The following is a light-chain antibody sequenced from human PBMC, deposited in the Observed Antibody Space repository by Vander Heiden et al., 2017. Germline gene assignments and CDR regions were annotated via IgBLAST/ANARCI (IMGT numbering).Light chain of an antibody. CDR2: DAS. V-gene: IGKV3-11*01. CDR1: QCVSSY. J-gene: IGKJ2*01. Sequence: EIVLTQSPATLSLSPGERATISCRASQCVSSYLAWYQQKPGQAPRLLIYDASNRATGIPAMFSGSGSGTDFTLTISSLEPEDFAVYYCQQRSNWPPYTFGQGTKLEIK. CDR3: QQRSNWPPYT.